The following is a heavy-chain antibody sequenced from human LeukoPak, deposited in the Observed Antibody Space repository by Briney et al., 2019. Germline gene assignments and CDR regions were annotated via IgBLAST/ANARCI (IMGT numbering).Heavy chain of an antibody. Sequence: GRSLRLSCAASGFTFSGYGMHWVRQAPGKGLEWVALISYDGGTKYYADSVKGRFTISRDNSKNTLYLQMNSLRVEDTAVYYCAKRPAGTGYFQHWGQGTLVTVSS. CDR3: AKRPAGTGYFQH. V-gene: IGHV3-30*18. CDR2: ISYDGGTK. CDR1: GFTFSGYG. J-gene: IGHJ1*01. D-gene: IGHD6-19*01.